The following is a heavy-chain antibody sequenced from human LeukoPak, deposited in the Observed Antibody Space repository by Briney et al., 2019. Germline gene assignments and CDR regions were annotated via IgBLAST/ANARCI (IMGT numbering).Heavy chain of an antibody. J-gene: IGHJ5*02. D-gene: IGHD3-10*01. Sequence: GESLKISCKGSGYSFTSYWIGWVRQMPGKGLEWMGIIYPGDSDTRYSPSFQGQVTISADKSISTAYLQWSSLKASDTAMYYCARLRFGELFNTGSLDWFDPWGQGTLVTVSS. CDR1: GYSFTSYW. CDR2: IYPGDSDT. CDR3: ARLRFGELFNTGSLDWFDP. V-gene: IGHV5-51*01.